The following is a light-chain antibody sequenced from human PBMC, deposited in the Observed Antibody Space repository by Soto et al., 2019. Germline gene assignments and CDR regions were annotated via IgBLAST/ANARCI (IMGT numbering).Light chain of an antibody. J-gene: IGLJ1*01. CDR2: DVT. CDR3: CSFTSTNTNV. V-gene: IGLV2-14*03. CDR1: SSDVGGYNY. Sequence: QSVLTQPASVSGSPGQSITISCTGSSSDVGGYNYVSWFQQHPDKAPKLMIFDVTNRPSGVSNRFSGSKSGNTASLTISGLQAEDEADYYCCSFTSTNTNVFGTGTKVTVL.